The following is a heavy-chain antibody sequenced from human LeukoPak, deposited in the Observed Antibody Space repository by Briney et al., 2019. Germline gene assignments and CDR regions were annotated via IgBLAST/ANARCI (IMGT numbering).Heavy chain of an antibody. CDR3: ASEAGNYDILTGYYPYYFDY. CDR2: INHSGST. Sequence: SETLSLTCAVYGGSFSGYYWSWIRQPPGKGLEWIGEINHSGSTNYNPSLKSRVTISVDTSKNQFSLKLSSVTAADTAVYYCASEAGNYDILTGYYPYYFDYWGQGTLVTVSS. J-gene: IGHJ4*02. CDR1: GGSFSGYY. D-gene: IGHD3-9*01. V-gene: IGHV4-34*01.